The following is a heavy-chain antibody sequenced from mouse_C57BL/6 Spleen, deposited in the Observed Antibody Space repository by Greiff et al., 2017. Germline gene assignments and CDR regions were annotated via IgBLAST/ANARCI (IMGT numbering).Heavy chain of an antibody. CDR2: IYPVSGET. CDR3: GSTTVVAPHAMDY. Sequence: QVQLQQSGAELASPGASVTLSCKASGYTFTDHIMNWVKKRPGQGLEWIGRIYPVSGETNYNPKFMGKATFSVDRSSSTVYMVLNSLTSEDPAVYYCGSTTVVAPHAMDYWGQGTPVTASA. V-gene: IGHV1-11*01. D-gene: IGHD1-1*01. J-gene: IGHJ4*01. CDR1: GYTFTDHI.